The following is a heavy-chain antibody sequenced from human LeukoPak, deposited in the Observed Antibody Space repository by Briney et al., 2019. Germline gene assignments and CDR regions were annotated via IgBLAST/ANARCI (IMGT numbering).Heavy chain of an antibody. J-gene: IGHJ6*03. CDR2: MNPNSGNT. CDR3: ARGHYTKDIVVVVAATRMYYYYYMDV. V-gene: IGHV1-8*03. D-gene: IGHD2-15*01. Sequence: ASVKVSCKASGYTFTSCDISWVRQATGQGLEWMGWMNPNSGNTGYAQKFQGRVTITRNTSISTAYMELSSLRSEDTAVYYCARGHYTKDIVVVVAATRMYYYYYMDVWGKGTTVTISS. CDR1: GYTFTSCD.